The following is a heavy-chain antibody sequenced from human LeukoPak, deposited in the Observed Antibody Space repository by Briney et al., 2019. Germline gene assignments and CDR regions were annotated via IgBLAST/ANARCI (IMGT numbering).Heavy chain of an antibody. CDR2: IYYSGST. CDR3: AAGFDSNPEY. Sequence: SETLSLTCTASGGSISNYYWSWIRQPPGKGLEWIGYIYYSGSTNYNPSLKSRVTISVDTSKNQFSLKLSSVTAADTAVYYCAAGFDSNPEYWGQGTLVTVSS. CDR1: GGSISNYY. D-gene: IGHD6-13*01. V-gene: IGHV4-59*01. J-gene: IGHJ4*02.